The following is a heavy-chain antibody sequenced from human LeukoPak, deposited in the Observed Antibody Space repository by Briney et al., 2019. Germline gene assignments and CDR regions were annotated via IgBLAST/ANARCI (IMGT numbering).Heavy chain of an antibody. CDR1: GFTFSSYW. V-gene: IGHV3-7*01. J-gene: IGHJ4*02. Sequence: GGSLRLSCAASGFTFSSYWMSWVRQAPGKGLEWVANIKQDGSEKYYVDSVKGRFTISGDNAKNSLYLQMNSLRAEDTAVYYCARDRDFWSGYSSPSDYWGQGTLVTVSS. CDR3: ARDRDFWSGYSSPSDY. CDR2: IKQDGSEK. D-gene: IGHD3-3*01.